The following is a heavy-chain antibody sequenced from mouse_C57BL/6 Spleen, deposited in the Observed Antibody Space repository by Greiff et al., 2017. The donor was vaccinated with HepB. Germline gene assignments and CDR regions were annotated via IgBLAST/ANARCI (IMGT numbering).Heavy chain of an antibody. D-gene: IGHD1-1*01. Sequence: QVHVKQPGAELVRPGSSVKLSCKASGYTFTSYWMDWVKQRPGQGLEWIGNIYPSDSETHYNQKFKDKATLTVDKSSSTAYMQLSSLTSEDSAVYYCARGGLYYGSSYGYVDVWGTGTTVTVSS. CDR2: IYPSDSET. V-gene: IGHV1-61*01. CDR1: GYTFTSYW. CDR3: ARGGLYYGSSYGYVDV. J-gene: IGHJ1*03.